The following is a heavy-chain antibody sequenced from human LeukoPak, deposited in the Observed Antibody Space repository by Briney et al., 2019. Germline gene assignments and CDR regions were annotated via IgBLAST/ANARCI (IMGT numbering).Heavy chain of an antibody. Sequence: GSLRLSCAASGFTFSSYGMHWVRQAPGKGLEWVAVISYDGSNKYYADSVKGRFTISRDNSKNTLYLQMNSLRAEDTAVYYCAKTAPSVRTLWYNWFDPWGQGTLVTVSS. V-gene: IGHV3-30*18. D-gene: IGHD2-21*01. CDR3: AKTAPSVRTLWYNWFDP. J-gene: IGHJ5*02. CDR2: ISYDGSNK. CDR1: GFTFSSYG.